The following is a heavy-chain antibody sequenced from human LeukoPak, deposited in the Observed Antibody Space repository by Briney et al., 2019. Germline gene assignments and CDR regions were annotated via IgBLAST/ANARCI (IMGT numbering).Heavy chain of an antibody. J-gene: IGHJ3*02. CDR1: GLTFSSYG. D-gene: IGHD4-17*01. Sequence: PGGSLRLSCAASGLTFSSYGMHWVRQAPGKGLEWVAFIRYDGSNKYYADSVKGRFTISRDNSKNTLYLQMNSLRAEDTAVYYCANPDYGDNAFDIWGQGTMVTVSS. CDR3: ANPDYGDNAFDI. V-gene: IGHV3-30*02. CDR2: IRYDGSNK.